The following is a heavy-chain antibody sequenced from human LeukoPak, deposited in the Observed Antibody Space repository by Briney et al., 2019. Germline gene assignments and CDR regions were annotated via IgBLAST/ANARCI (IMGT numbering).Heavy chain of an antibody. V-gene: IGHV3-48*03. Sequence: PGGSLRLSCAASGFTFDSSEMNWVRQAPGKGLECLSYISTSGSAMYYADSVRGRFTISRDNAKNSLYLQMNSLRPEDTAVYHCAREAHDSSGYKYFDYWGQGTLVTVSS. CDR1: GFTFDSSE. CDR2: ISTSGSAM. CDR3: AREAHDSSGYKYFDY. D-gene: IGHD3-22*01. J-gene: IGHJ4*02.